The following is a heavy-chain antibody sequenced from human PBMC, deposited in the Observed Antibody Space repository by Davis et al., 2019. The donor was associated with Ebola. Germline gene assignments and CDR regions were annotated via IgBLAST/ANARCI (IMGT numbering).Heavy chain of an antibody. J-gene: IGHJ4*02. V-gene: IGHV3-66*04. D-gene: IGHD3-10*01. Sequence: GESLKISCAASGFTVSSNYMSWVRQAPGKGLEWVSVIYSGGSTYYADSVKGRFTISRDNSKNTLYFQMNSLRAEDTAVYYCERLAEFRERYFDYWGQGTLVTVSS. CDR2: IYSGGST. CDR1: GFTVSSNY. CDR3: ERLAEFRERYFDY.